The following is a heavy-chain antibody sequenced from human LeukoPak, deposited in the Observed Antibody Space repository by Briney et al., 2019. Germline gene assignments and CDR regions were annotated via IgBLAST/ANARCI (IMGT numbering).Heavy chain of an antibody. CDR2: IIPIFGTA. D-gene: IGHD3-10*01. CDR3: ARESGDSSGGKNWFDP. Sequence: SVKVSCKASGGTFSSYAISWVRQAPGQGLEWMGGIIPIFGTANYAQKFQGRVTITADKSTSTAYMELSSLRSEDTAVYYCARESGDSSGGKNWFDPWGQGTLVTVSS. V-gene: IGHV1-69*06. J-gene: IGHJ5*02. CDR1: GGTFSSYA.